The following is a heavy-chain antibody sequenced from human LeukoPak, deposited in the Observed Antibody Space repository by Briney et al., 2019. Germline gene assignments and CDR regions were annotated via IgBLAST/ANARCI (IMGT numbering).Heavy chain of an antibody. CDR3: ARSPPSTGYDRFDT. D-gene: IGHD5-12*01. CDR1: GYMFNIYG. J-gene: IGHJ4*02. V-gene: IGHV1-18*01. CDR2: ISAFNGNT. Sequence: ASVKVSCKASGYMFNIYGISWVRQAPEQGLEWMAWISAFNGNTNYARNFQDRVTMTTDTSTSTAFMELTSLSSDDTAVYYCARSPPSTGYDRFDTWGQGTLVTVSS.